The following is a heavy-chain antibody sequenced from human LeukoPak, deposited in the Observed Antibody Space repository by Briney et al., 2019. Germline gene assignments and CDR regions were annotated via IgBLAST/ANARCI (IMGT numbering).Heavy chain of an antibody. CDR2: MNPNSGYT. CDR1: GYTFTTYD. V-gene: IGHV1-8*03. Sequence: ASVTVSCMASGYTFTTYDINWVRQAPGQGLEWMGWMNPNSGYTGYAQKFQGRVTITRDTSISTAYMELSSLRSEDTAVYYCARVAGSIDYWGEGTLVTVSS. D-gene: IGHD6-19*01. J-gene: IGHJ4*02. CDR3: ARVAGSIDY.